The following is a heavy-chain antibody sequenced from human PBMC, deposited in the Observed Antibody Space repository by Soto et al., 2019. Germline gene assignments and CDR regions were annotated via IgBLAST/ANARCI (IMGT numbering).Heavy chain of an antibody. CDR1: GYSFTNYG. Sequence: QVQLVQSGSEVRKPGASVKVSCKTSGYSFTNYGITWVRQVPGQGLEWMGWISAHNGNTKFAQQFQDRVTMSTDTSTTTAYMELRSLRSDDTAEYFCARFGEVQPISHYYQAGMDVWGQGTTVTVSS. D-gene: IGHD3-16*01. CDR2: ISAHNGNT. CDR3: ARFGEVQPISHYYQAGMDV. J-gene: IGHJ6*02. V-gene: IGHV1-18*04.